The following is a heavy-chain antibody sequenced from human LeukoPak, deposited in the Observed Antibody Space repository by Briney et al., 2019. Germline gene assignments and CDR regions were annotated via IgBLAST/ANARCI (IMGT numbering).Heavy chain of an antibody. V-gene: IGHV3-7*05. J-gene: IGHJ4*02. CDR2: IKQDGSEK. CDR3: AKSIRDIIAAGTIDY. CDR1: GFTFSSYL. D-gene: IGHD6-13*01. Sequence: GGSLRLSCAASGFTFSSYLMSWVRQAPGKRLDWVANIKQDGSEKYYVDSVKGRFTISRDNAKNSLYLQMNSLRAEDTAVYYCAKSIRDIIAAGTIDYWGQGILVTVSS.